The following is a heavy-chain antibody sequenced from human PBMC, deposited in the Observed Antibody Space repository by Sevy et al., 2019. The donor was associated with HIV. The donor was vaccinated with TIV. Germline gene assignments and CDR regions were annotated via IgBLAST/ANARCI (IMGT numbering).Heavy chain of an antibody. D-gene: IGHD3-22*01. J-gene: IGHJ4*02. CDR1: GYTFTSYG. CDR3: ARDLFPYYYDSSGYYFDY. Sequence: ASVKVSCKASGYTFTSYGISWVRQAPGQGLEWMGWISAYNGNTNYAQKLQGRVTMTTDTSTSTAYMELRSLRSDDTAVYYCARDLFPYYYDSSGYYFDYWGQRTLVTVSS. CDR2: ISAYNGNT. V-gene: IGHV1-18*01.